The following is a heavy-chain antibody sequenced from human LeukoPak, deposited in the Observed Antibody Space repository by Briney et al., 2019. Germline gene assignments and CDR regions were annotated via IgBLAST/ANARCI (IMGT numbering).Heavy chain of an antibody. CDR2: IIPILGIA. CDR3: ARTSYYYDSSGYVFQH. D-gene: IGHD3-22*01. V-gene: IGHV1-69*04. CDR1: GGTFSSYA. J-gene: IGHJ1*01. Sequence: ASVKVSCKASGGTFSSYAISWVRQAPGQGLEWMGRIIPILGIANYAQKFQGRVTITADKSTSTAYMELSSLRSEDTAVYYCARTSYYYDSSGYVFQHWGQGTLVTVSS.